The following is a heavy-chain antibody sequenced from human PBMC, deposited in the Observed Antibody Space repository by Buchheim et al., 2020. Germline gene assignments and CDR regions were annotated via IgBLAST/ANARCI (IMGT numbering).Heavy chain of an antibody. D-gene: IGHD2-2*02. CDR2: ISSSSGFI. Sequence: EVQLVESGGGLVKPGGSLRLSCLGSGFSFSGYSMNWVRQAPGKGLEWVASISSSSGFIYYADSVRGRFTISRDNAKNSVSLQMNSLKSEDTAVYYCARDEDHPLLYLRSSLDCWGQGT. CDR3: ARDEDHPLLYLRSSLDC. J-gene: IGHJ4*02. CDR1: GFSFSGYS. V-gene: IGHV3-21*06.